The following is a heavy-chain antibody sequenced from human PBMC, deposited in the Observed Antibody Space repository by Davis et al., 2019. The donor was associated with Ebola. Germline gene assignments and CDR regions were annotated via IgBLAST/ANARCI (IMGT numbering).Heavy chain of an antibody. CDR2: IYSGGSA. J-gene: IGHJ3*02. Sequence: PGGSLTLSCATSGFTVSSNYMSWVRQAPGKGLEWVSVIYSGGSAYYADSVKGRFTISRDKSKNTLYLQMNSLRAGDTAVYYCARGDGYDDAFDIWGQGTMVTVSS. CDR3: ARGDGYDDAFDI. D-gene: IGHD5-24*01. V-gene: IGHV3-53*01. CDR1: GFTVSSNY.